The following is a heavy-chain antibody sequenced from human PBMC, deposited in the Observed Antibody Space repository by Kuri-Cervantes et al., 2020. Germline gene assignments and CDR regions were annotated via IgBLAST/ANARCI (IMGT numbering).Heavy chain of an antibody. V-gene: IGHV3-30*02. Sequence: GGSLRLTCAASGFTFSSYGMHWVRQAPGKGLEWVAFIRYDGSNKYYADSVKGRFTVSRDNAKNSLYLQMNSLRVEDTAVYFCARVYTDSSCYYHFDYWGQGTPVTVSS. CDR1: GFTFSSYG. J-gene: IGHJ4*02. CDR3: ARVYTDSSCYYHFDY. D-gene: IGHD3-22*01. CDR2: IRYDGSNK.